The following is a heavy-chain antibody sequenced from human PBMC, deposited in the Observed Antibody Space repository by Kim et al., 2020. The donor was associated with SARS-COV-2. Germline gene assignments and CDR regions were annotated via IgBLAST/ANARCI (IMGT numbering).Heavy chain of an antibody. D-gene: IGHD6-13*01. V-gene: IGHV4-59*01. J-gene: IGHJ4*02. Sequence: SNPSLESRVTISVDTSKTQFSLKLSSVTAADTAVYYGAREGQQLAAFDYWGQGTLVTVSS. CDR3: AREGQQLAAFDY.